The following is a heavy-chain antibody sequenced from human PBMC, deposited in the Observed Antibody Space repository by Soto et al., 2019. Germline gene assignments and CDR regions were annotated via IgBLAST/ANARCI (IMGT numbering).Heavy chain of an antibody. V-gene: IGHV3-7*01. Sequence: EVQLVESGGGLVQPGGSLRLSCAASGFRFNTNWMSWVRQAPGKGLEWVANIKHDGSERNHVDSVRGRFTISIDNAKSSLYLQMNSLSVEDTAVYYFARELSWSGRDYWGQGTLVIVSP. CDR3: ARELSWSGRDY. D-gene: IGHD3-10*01. CDR2: IKHDGSER. J-gene: IGHJ4*02. CDR1: GFRFNTNW.